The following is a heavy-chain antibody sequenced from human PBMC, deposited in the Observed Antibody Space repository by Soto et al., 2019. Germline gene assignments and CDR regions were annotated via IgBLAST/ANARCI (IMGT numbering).Heavy chain of an antibody. CDR3: ARDVGSGNYYKGVYYYYYMDV. V-gene: IGHV3-64*01. CDR1: GFXIXAXG. J-gene: IGHJ6*03. CDR2: ISSYGGNI. D-gene: IGHD3-10*01. Sequence: EVQLVESGGGLVQPGDSLRLSCAXSGFXIXAXGFHWVRQAPGKALEYISAISSYGGNIYYANSVKGRFIISRDNSKNTLYLQMGSLRAEDMGVYYCARDVGSGNYYKGVYYYYYMDVWGKGTTVTVSS.